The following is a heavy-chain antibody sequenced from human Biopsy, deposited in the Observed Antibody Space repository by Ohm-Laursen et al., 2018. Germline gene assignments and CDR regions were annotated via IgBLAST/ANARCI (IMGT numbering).Heavy chain of an antibody. D-gene: IGHD3-3*01. CDR3: AKEEPPQGYDFWSGHYYYFDY. CDR2: MWSDGINK. V-gene: IGHV3-33*06. CDR1: GFAFSYYG. J-gene: IGHJ4*01. Sequence: SLRLSCAASGFAFSYYGLHRVRQAPGKGLQWVAVMWSDGINKNYADSVKGRFTVSRDNSKNTLYLQMNSLRAEDTAVYYCAKEEPPQGYDFWSGHYYYFDYWGQGTLVTVSS.